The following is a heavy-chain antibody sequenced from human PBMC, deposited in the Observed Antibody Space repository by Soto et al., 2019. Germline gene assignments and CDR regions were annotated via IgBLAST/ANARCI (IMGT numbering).Heavy chain of an antibody. V-gene: IGHV4-31*03. D-gene: IGHD2-15*01. J-gene: IGHJ5*02. CDR3: ARVRDGSCPIDP. CDR1: GGSISSGGYY. Sequence: SETLSLTCTVSGGSISSGGYYWSWIRQHPGKGLEWIGYIYYSGSTYYNPSLKSRVTISVDTSKNQFSLKLSSVTAADTAVYYSARVRDGSCPIDPWSQGTLVRVSS. CDR2: IYYSGST.